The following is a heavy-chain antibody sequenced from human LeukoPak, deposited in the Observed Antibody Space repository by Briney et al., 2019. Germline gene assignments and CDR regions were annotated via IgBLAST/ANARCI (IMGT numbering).Heavy chain of an antibody. CDR3: AKGASRWPHGFDY. Sequence: GGSLRLSCAASGFTVSSNYMSWVRQAPGKGLEWVSAISGSGGSTYYADSVKGRFTISRDNSKNTLYLQMNSLRAEDTAVYYCAKGASRWPHGFDYWGQGTLVTVSS. V-gene: IGHV3-23*01. J-gene: IGHJ4*02. D-gene: IGHD1-26*01. CDR2: ISGSGGST. CDR1: GFTVSSNY.